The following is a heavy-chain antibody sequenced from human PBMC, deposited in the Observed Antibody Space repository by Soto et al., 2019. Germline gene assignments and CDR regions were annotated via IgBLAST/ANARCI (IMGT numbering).Heavy chain of an antibody. V-gene: IGHV4-4*02. CDR3: ARVRSXXPVGPTDPAFDS. CDR1: GGSISSGNL. CDR2: IYHSGIT. Sequence: QVQLQESGPGLVKPSGTLSLTCAVSGGSISSGNLWTWVRQSPGQQLEWIGDIYHSGITNYNPSLKSRVTISXXXXXXXXXXXXXXVXXXXXXXXXXARVRSXXPVGPTDPAFDSWGQGTLVTVSS. D-gene: IGHD1-26*01. J-gene: IGHJ5*01.